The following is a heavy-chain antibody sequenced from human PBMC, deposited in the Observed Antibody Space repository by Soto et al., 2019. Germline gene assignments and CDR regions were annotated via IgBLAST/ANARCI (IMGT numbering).Heavy chain of an antibody. Sequence: QVQLVESGGGVVQPGRSLRLSCAASGFTFSSYAMHWVRQAPGKGLEWVAVISYDGSNKYYADSVKGRFIISRDNSKNTLYLQMNSLRAEDTAVYYCARVTEPYYDSSGYPDYWGQGTLVTVSS. CDR1: GFTFSSYA. J-gene: IGHJ4*02. CDR3: ARVTEPYYDSSGYPDY. CDR2: ISYDGSNK. D-gene: IGHD3-22*01. V-gene: IGHV3-30-3*01.